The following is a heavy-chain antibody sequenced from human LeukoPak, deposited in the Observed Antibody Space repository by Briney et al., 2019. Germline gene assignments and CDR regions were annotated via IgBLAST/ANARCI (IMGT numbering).Heavy chain of an antibody. Sequence: SVKVSCKASGGTFSSYAISWVRQAPGQGLEWMGGIIPIFGTANYAQKFQGRVTITADESTGTAYMELSSLRSEDTAVYYCARNAYGSGIEYYYMDVWGKGTTVTVSS. D-gene: IGHD3-10*01. CDR3: ARNAYGSGIEYYYMDV. V-gene: IGHV1-69*01. CDR2: IIPIFGTA. CDR1: GGTFSSYA. J-gene: IGHJ6*03.